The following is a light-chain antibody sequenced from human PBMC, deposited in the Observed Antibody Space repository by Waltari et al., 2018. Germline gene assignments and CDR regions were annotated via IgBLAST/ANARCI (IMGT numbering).Light chain of an antibody. CDR3: QQYNSYSLLT. CDR2: KAS. Sequence: CRASQSISNWFAWYQQKPGKAPKLLIYKASTLESWVPSRFSGSGSGTEFTLTISSLQPDDFATYYCQQYNSYSLLTFGGGTKVEIK. J-gene: IGKJ4*01. CDR1: QSISNW. V-gene: IGKV1-5*03.